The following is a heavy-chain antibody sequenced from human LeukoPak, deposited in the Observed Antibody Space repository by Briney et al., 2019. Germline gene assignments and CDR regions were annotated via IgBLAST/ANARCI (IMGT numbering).Heavy chain of an antibody. V-gene: IGHV3-15*01. D-gene: IGHD4/OR15-4a*01. CDR3: TTFDYAAFLI. Sequence: GGSLRLSXAVSGFTSSNAWMSWVRQAPGKGLEWVGRIKSKTDGGTRDYAAPVKGRFTISRDDSKNTLYLQMNSLKTEDTAVYYCTTFDYAAFLIWGQGTMVTVSS. CDR2: IKSKTDGGTR. CDR1: GFTSSNAW. J-gene: IGHJ3*02.